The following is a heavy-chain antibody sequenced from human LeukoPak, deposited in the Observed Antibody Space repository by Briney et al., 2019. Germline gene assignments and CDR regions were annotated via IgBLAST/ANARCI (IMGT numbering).Heavy chain of an antibody. V-gene: IGHV1-2*02. CDR3: ASTTYSSSSPDY. CDR1: GYTFTGYY. CDR2: INPNSGGA. J-gene: IGHJ4*02. D-gene: IGHD6-6*01. Sequence: ASVKVSCKASGYTFTGYYMHWVRQAPGQGLEWMGWINPNSGGANYAQKFQGRVTMTRDTSISTAYMELSRLRSDDTAVYYCASTTYSSSSPDYWGQGTLVTVSS.